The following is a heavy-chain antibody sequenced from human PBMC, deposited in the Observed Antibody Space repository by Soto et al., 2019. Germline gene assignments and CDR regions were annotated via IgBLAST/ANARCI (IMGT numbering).Heavy chain of an antibody. V-gene: IGHV1-18*01. CDR2: ISAYNGNT. CDR1: GYTFTSYG. J-gene: IGHJ6*02. D-gene: IGHD1-7*01. Sequence: QVQLVQSGAEVKKPGASVKVSCKASGYTFTSYGISWVRQAPGQGLEWMGWISAYNGNTNYAQKLQGRVTMTTDTSTSTAYMELRSLRYDDTAVYYCARSTLELRLHYYYGMDVWGQGTTVTVSS. CDR3: ARSTLELRLHYYYGMDV.